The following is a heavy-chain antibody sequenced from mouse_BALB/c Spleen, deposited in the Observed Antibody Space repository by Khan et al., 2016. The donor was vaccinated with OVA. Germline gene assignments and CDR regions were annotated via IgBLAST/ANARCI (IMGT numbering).Heavy chain of an antibody. CDR2: IRYSGST. V-gene: IGHV3-1*02. CDR3: ARTARLEY. CDR1: GYSITTGYG. Sequence: EVQLQESGPGLVKPSQSLSLTCTVTGYSITTGYGRNWIRQFPGNKLEWMGYIRYSGSTNYNPSFKNRISFTRDTSNNPFFLQLNSVTTEDTATYYCARTARLEYWGQGTTLTVST. D-gene: IGHD1-2*01. J-gene: IGHJ2*01.